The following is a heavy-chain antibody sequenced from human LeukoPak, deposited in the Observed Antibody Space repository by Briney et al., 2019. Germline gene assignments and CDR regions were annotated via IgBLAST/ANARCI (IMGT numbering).Heavy chain of an antibody. CDR2: ISGDGGST. V-gene: IGHV3-43*02. J-gene: IGHJ4*02. D-gene: IGHD3-22*01. CDR3: AKVAVHYYDSSGINEGGGY. Sequence: GGSLRLSCAASGFTFDDYAMHWVRQAPGKGLEWVSLISGDGGSTYYADSVKGRSTISRDNSKNSLYLQMNSLGTEDTALYYCAKVAVHYYDSSGINEGGGYWGQGTLVTVSS. CDR1: GFTFDDYA.